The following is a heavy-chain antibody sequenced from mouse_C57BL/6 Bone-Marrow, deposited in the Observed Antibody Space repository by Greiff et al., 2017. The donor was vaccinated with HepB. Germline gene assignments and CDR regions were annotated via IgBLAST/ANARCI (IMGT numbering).Heavy chain of an antibody. Sequence: QVQLKQSGAELVRPGTSVKMSCKASGYTFTNYWIGWAKQRPGHGLEWIGDIYPGGGYTNYNEKFKGKATLTADKSSSTAYMQFSSLTSEDSAIYYCARGDYYGSFDYWGQGTTLTVSS. J-gene: IGHJ2*01. V-gene: IGHV1-63*01. D-gene: IGHD1-1*01. CDR3: ARGDYYGSFDY. CDR2: IYPGGGYT. CDR1: GYTFTNYW.